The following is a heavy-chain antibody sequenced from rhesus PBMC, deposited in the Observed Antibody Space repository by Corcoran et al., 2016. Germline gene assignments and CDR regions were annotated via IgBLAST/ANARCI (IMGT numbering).Heavy chain of an antibody. V-gene: IGHV4-173*01. J-gene: IGHJ4*01. CDR3: ARDEDDYGDLDY. CDR1: GGSISSNY. CDR2: ISGSGRST. Sequence: QVQLQESGPGLVKPSETLPLTCAVSGGSISSNYWRWIRPPPGKGLGWIGRISGSGRSTDYNPSRKSRVTISTDTAKNQFSLKLSSVTAADTAVYYCARDEDDYGDLDYWGQGVLVTVSS. D-gene: IGHD3-9*01.